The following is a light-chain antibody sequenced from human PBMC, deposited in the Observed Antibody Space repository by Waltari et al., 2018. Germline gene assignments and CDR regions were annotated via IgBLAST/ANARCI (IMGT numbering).Light chain of an antibody. CDR1: RSDIGSYSL. J-gene: IGLJ2*01. CDR3: CSYAGSSNVEI. Sequence: HSALTQPASVSGSPAQSITISCSGSRSDIGSYSLVSCYQQHPGKAPKLMIHELTNLPSGVSDRLLESKSGNAAYLTISGLQADDEANYHCCSYAGSSNVEIVGGGTKVTVL. CDR2: ELT. V-gene: IGLV2-23*02.